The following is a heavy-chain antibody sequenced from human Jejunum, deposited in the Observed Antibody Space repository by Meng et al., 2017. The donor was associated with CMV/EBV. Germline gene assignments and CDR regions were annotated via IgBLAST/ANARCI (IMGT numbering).Heavy chain of an antibody. CDR1: GFTLKRYY. CDR3: VRGGYDFWSGYGGP. V-gene: IGHV3-74*01. Sequence: GFTLKRYYMHWVRQAPGKGLVWVSRLTSDGSITVYADAVKGRFTISRDNAKSTAYLQMNGLRGDDTAVYFCVRGGYDFWSGYGGPWGQGTLVTVSS. J-gene: IGHJ5*02. D-gene: IGHD3/OR15-3a*01. CDR2: LTSDGSIT.